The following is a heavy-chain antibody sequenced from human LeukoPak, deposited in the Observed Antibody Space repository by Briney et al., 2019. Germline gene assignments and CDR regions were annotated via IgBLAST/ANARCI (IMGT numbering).Heavy chain of an antibody. CDR3: ASIYDSSGYYFDY. J-gene: IGHJ4*02. CDR1: GYSFTSYW. CDR2: IYPGDSDT. D-gene: IGHD3-22*01. Sequence: PGESLKISCKGSGYSFTSYWIGWVRQMPGKGLEWMGIIYPGDSDTRYSPSFQGQVTISADKSISTAYLQWSSLKASGTAMYYCASIYDSSGYYFDYWGQGTLVTVSS. V-gene: IGHV5-51*01.